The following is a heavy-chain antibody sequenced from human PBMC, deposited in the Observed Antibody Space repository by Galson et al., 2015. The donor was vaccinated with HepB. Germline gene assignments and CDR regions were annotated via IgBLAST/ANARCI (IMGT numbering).Heavy chain of an antibody. CDR2: ISSSSSTI. CDR1: GFTFSSYS. CDR3: ARGTRGGGSIIVYYYYGMDV. V-gene: IGHV3-48*01. J-gene: IGHJ6*02. D-gene: IGHD2-15*01. Sequence: SLRLSCAASGFTFSSYSMNWVRQAPGKGLEWVSYISSSSSTIYYADSVKGRFTISRDNAKNSLYLQMNSLRAEDTAVYYCARGTRGGGSIIVYYYYGMDVWGQGTTVTVSS.